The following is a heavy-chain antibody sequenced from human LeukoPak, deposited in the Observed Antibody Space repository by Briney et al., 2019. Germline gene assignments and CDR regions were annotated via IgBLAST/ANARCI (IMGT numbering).Heavy chain of an antibody. CDR2: INSSGGST. Sequence: ASVKVSCKASGYTFTSYYMHWVRQAPGQGLEWMGIINSSGGSTSYAQKFQGRVTMTRDTSTSTVYMELSSLRSEDTAVYYCARSLYGDPSDYWGQGTLVTVSS. V-gene: IGHV1-46*01. CDR3: ARSLYGDPSDY. CDR1: GYTFTSYY. D-gene: IGHD4-17*01. J-gene: IGHJ4*02.